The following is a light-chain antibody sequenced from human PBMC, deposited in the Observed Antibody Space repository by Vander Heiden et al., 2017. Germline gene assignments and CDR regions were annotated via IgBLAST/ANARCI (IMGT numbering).Light chain of an antibody. Sequence: EIVLTQSPATLSLSPRERATLSCRASQSVSSYLAWYQQKPGQAPRLLIYDASNRATGIPARFSGSGSGTDFTLTISSLEPEDFAVYYCQQRSNWPPITFGPGTKVDIQ. CDR1: QSVSSY. V-gene: IGKV3-11*01. J-gene: IGKJ3*01. CDR2: DAS. CDR3: QQRSNWPPIT.